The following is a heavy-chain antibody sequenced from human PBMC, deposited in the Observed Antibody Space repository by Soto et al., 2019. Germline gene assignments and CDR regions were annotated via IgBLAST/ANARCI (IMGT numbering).Heavy chain of an antibody. CDR1: GYSFTSYL. CDR3: ARNLRQWLVYWFDP. CDR2: IDPSDSYT. V-gene: IGHV5-10-1*01. Sequence: PGESLKISFKGSGYSFTSYLISWVRQMPGKGLEWMGRIDPSDSYTNYSPSFQGHVTISADKSISTACLQWSSLKASDTAMYYCARNLRQWLVYWFDPWGQGTLVTVCS. D-gene: IGHD6-19*01. J-gene: IGHJ5*02.